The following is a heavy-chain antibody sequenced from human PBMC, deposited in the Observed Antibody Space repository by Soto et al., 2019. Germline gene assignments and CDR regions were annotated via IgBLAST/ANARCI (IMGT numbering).Heavy chain of an antibody. Sequence: GGSLRLSCAASGFTFSSYAMSWVRQAPGKGLEWVSAISGSGGSTYYVDSVKGRFTISRDNSKNKLYLQMNSLRAEDTAVYYCAKGKVDYYGSGSYYGWFDPWGQGTLVTVSS. D-gene: IGHD3-10*01. V-gene: IGHV3-23*01. CDR3: AKGKVDYYGSGSYYGWFDP. CDR1: GFTFSSYA. J-gene: IGHJ5*02. CDR2: ISGSGGST.